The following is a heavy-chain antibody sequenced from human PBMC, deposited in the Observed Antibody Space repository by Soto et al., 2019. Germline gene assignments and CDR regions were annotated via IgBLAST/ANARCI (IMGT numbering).Heavy chain of an antibody. CDR3: ARGAALAGKLDL. CDR2: ISSHGRDI. D-gene: IGHD6-19*01. Sequence: GSLRLSCEASGFTFTSDSMTWVRQAPGKGLEWVSSISSHGRDIFYADSVKGRFTISRDNAKDSLHLQMNSLTGEDSAVYYCARGAALAGKLDLWGQGTLVTVSS. CDR1: GFTFTSDS. J-gene: IGHJ4*02. V-gene: IGHV3-21*06.